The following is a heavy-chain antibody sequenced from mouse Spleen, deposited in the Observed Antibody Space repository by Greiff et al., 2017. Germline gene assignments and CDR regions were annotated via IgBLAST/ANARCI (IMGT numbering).Heavy chain of an antibody. J-gene: IGHJ3*01. D-gene: IGHD4-1*01. V-gene: IGHV2-6*01. CDR1: GFSLTSYG. CDR2: IWGGGST. Sequence: QVQLQQSGPGLVAPSQSLSITCTVSGFSLTSYGVDWVRQSPGKGLEWLGVIWGGGSTNYNSALKSRLSISKDNSKSQVFLKMNSLQTDDTAMYYCASGPSGAWFAYWGQGTLVTVSA. CDR3: ASGPSGAWFAY.